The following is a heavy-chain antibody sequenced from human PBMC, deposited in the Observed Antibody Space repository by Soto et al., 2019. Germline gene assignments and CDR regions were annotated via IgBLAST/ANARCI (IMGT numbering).Heavy chain of an antibody. V-gene: IGHV3-23*01. CDR1: GDSFETYV. Sequence: HPGGSLRLSCFVSGDSFETYVINCVRQAPGKGLEWVSAVTGSGVTTWYAESIKGRFTISRDNSKNTVFLQMNSLTAEDTALYYCTKSQSGSYFAAFDIWGQGTMVTVSS. J-gene: IGHJ3*02. D-gene: IGHD1-26*01. CDR2: VTGSGVTT. CDR3: TKSQSGSYFAAFDI.